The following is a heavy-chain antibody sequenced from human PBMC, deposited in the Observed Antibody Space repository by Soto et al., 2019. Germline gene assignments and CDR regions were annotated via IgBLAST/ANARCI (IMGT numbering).Heavy chain of an antibody. CDR3: AKDLGYCTNGVCYSSDY. Sequence: PGGSLRLSCAASGFTFSSYGMHWARQAPGKGLEWVAVISYDGSNKYYADSVKGRFTISRDNSKNTLYLQMNSLRAEDTAVYYCAKDLGYCTNGVCYSSDYWGQGTLVTVSS. CDR2: ISYDGSNK. CDR1: GFTFSSYG. J-gene: IGHJ4*02. D-gene: IGHD2-8*01. V-gene: IGHV3-30*18.